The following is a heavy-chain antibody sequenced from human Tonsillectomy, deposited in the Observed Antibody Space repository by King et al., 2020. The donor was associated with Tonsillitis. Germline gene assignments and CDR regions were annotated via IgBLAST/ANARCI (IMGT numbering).Heavy chain of an antibody. J-gene: IGHJ5*02. CDR2: IYDSGST. CDR1: GGSISSYS. Sequence: QLQESGPRLVKPSETLSLTCTVSGGSISSYSWSWIRQPPGKGLEWIGYIYDSGSTSYNPSLKSRVTISVDTPKKQFSLKLSSVTAADTAVYYCARFNVQGGSSSLFDPWGQGTLVTVSA. V-gene: IGHV4-59*08. CDR3: ARFNVQGGSSSLFDP. D-gene: IGHD6-6*01.